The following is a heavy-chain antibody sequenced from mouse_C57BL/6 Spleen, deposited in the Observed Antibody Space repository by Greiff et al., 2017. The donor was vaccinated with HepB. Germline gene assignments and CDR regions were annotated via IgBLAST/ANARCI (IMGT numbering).Heavy chain of an antibody. CDR2: INYDGSST. D-gene: IGHD1-1*01. CDR3: AREVYGSSYWYFDV. Sequence: EVKLVESEGGLVQPGSSMKLSCTASGFTFSDYYMAWVRQVPEKGLEWVANINYDGSSTYYLDSLKSRFIISRDNAKNILYLQMSSLKSEDTATYYCAREVYGSSYWYFDVWGTGTTVTVSS. J-gene: IGHJ1*03. V-gene: IGHV5-16*01. CDR1: GFTFSDYY.